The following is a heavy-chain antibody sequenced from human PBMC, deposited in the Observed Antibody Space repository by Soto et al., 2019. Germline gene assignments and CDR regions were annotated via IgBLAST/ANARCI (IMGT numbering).Heavy chain of an antibody. V-gene: IGHV3-23*01. CDR1: GFTFSSYA. J-gene: IGHJ4*02. CDR2: ISYGGGTT. CDR3: ARELERVFDY. D-gene: IGHD1-1*01. Sequence: GGSLRLSCAASGFTFSSYAMSWVRQAPGKGLEWVSAISYGGGTTYYADSVKGRFTISRDNSKNTLYLQMNSLRIEDTAVYYCARELERVFDYWGQGTLVTVSS.